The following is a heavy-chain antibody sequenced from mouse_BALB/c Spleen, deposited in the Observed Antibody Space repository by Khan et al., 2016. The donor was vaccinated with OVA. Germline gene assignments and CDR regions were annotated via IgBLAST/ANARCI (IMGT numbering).Heavy chain of an antibody. CDR2: ISSSGHT. D-gene: IGHD1-1*02. V-gene: IGHV3-2*02. CDR1: GYSITSDYA. CDR3: ARDGARYNYAMDY. Sequence: EVQLQESGPGLVKPSQSLSLTCTVTGYSITSDYAWNWIRQFPGNKLEWMGYISSSGHTNYNPALKGRISITRDTSKNQFFLQLNSVTTEDTATYYCARDGARYNYAMDYWGQGTSVTVSS. J-gene: IGHJ4*01.